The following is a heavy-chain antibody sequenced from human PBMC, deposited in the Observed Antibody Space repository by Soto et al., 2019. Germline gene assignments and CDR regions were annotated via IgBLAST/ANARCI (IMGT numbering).Heavy chain of an antibody. CDR2: ISYDGSNK. Sequence: QVQLVESGGGVVQPGRSLRLSCAASGFTFSSYAMHWVRQAPGKGLEWVAVISYDGSNKYYADSVKGRFTISRDNSKNTLYLQMNSLRAEDTAVYYCAREDYDGNAFDIWGQGTMVTVSS. V-gene: IGHV3-30-3*01. CDR1: GFTFSSYA. D-gene: IGHD3-16*01. CDR3: AREDYDGNAFDI. J-gene: IGHJ3*02.